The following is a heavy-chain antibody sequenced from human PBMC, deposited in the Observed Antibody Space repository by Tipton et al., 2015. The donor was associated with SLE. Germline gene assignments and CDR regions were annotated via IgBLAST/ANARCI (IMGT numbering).Heavy chain of an antibody. J-gene: IGHJ4*02. V-gene: IGHV4-59*08. D-gene: IGHD6-19*01. Sequence: PGLVKPSETLSLTCTVSGGSISSHYWSWIRQPPGKGLEWIGYIYYSGSTNYNPSLKSRVTISVDTSKNQFSLKLSSVTAADTAVYYCATLNTVAGVDYWGQGTLVTVSS. CDR1: GGSISSHY. CDR3: ATLNTVAGVDY. CDR2: IYYSGST.